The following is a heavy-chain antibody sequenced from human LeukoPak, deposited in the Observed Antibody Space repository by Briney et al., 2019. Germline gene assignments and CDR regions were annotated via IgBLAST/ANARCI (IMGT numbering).Heavy chain of an antibody. J-gene: IGHJ4*02. V-gene: IGHV4-59*12. D-gene: IGHD3-10*01. CDR2: IYYSGST. CDR1: GGSINSYY. Sequence: SETLSLTCTVSGGSINSYYWSWIRQPPGKGLEWIGYIYYSGSTNYNPSLKSRVTISLDTSENQFSLKLSSVTAADTAVYYCATSGPIYYGSGSYYNYFDYWGQGTLVTVSS. CDR3: ATSGPIYYGSGSYYNYFDY.